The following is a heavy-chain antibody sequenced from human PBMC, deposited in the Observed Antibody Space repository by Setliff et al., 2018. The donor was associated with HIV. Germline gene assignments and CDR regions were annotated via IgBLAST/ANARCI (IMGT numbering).Heavy chain of an antibody. Sequence: SETLSLTCTVPGDSVSSRSYYWSWIRQPPGKGLEWIGYIYYSGSTNYNPSLKSRVTISVDTSKNQFSLKLSSVTASDTAVYYCARAGGGTGTDDAFDIWGQGTMVTVSS. J-gene: IGHJ3*02. V-gene: IGHV4-61*01. CDR1: GDSVSSRSYY. D-gene: IGHD1-1*01. CDR2: IYYSGST. CDR3: ARAGGGTGTDDAFDI.